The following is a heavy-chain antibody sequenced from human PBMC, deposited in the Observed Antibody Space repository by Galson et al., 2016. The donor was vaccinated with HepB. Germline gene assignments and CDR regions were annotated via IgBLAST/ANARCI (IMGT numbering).Heavy chain of an antibody. J-gene: IGHJ5*02. Sequence: SETLSLTCNVSGGSVSSGQGFWSWIRQPPGKGLEWIGYISNTGRTNYNPSLKSRLTISVDTSKNQFSLRLSSVTAVDTAVYYCARDSLWHDVLTGYEQYNWFDPWGQGTLVTVSS. CDR1: GGSVSSGQGF. V-gene: IGHV4-61*01. CDR3: ARDSLWHDVLTGYEQYNWFDP. D-gene: IGHD3-9*01. CDR2: ISNTGRT.